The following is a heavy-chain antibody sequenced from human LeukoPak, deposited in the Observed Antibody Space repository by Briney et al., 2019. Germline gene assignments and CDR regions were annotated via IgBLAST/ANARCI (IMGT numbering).Heavy chain of an antibody. CDR3: ARSLRDQILCGFDY. Sequence: GGSLRLSCAAPGFTFNTYAMSWVRQAPGKGLEWVSSITGDSDSTYHADSVKGRFTISRDNSKNILYLQMDGLRDEDTAVYFCARSLRDQILCGFDYWGQGTLVTVSS. J-gene: IGHJ4*02. D-gene: IGHD1-26*01. CDR2: ITGDSDST. CDR1: GFTFNTYA. V-gene: IGHV3-23*01.